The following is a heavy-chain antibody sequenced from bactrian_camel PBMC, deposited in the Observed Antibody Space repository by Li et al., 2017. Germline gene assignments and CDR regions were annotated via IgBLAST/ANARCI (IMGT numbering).Heavy chain of an antibody. CDR1: GHPSSTGC. Sequence: VQLVESGGGAVEAGGSLRLSCAASGHPSSTGCLGWYRQAPGKEREGVAAIDSDGTTTYADSVKGRFTISHDNATGNIDLQMSSLKPEDTGMYYCAAGNLFQRDFGCSLMAGAYIYWGQGTQVTVS. V-gene: IGHV3S57*01. J-gene: IGHJ4*01. CDR2: IDSDGTT. D-gene: IGHD5*01. CDR3: AAGNLFQRDFGCSLMAGAYIY.